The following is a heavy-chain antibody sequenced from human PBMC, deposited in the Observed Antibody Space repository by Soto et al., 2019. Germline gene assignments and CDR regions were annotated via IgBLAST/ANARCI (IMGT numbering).Heavy chain of an antibody. V-gene: IGHV3-21*04. J-gene: IGHJ4*02. CDR1: GFTFSSYS. CDR2: ISSSSSYI. CDR3: VLWPPYYFDY. D-gene: IGHD3-10*01. Sequence: GSLRLSCAASGFTFSSYSMNWVRQAPGKGLEWVSSISSSSSYIYYADSVKGRFTISRDNSKNTLYLQMNSLRAEDTAVYYCVLWPPYYFDYWGQGTLVTISS.